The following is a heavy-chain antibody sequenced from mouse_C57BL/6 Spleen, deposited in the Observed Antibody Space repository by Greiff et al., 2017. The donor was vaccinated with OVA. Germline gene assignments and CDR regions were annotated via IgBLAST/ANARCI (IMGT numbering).Heavy chain of an antibody. J-gene: IGHJ4*01. Sequence: EVKLKESGGGLVKPGGSLKLSCAASGFTFSDYGMHWVRQAPEKGLEWVAYISSGSSTIYYADTVKGRFTISRDNAKNTLFLQMTSLRSEDTAMYYCAILRRGVDYWGQGTSVTVSS. CDR3: AILRRGVDY. CDR2: ISSGSSTI. CDR1: GFTFSDYG. D-gene: IGHD2-12*01. V-gene: IGHV5-17*01.